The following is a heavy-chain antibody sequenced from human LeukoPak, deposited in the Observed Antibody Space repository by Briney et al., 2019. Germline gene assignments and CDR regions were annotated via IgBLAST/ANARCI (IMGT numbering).Heavy chain of an antibody. CDR3: VVTRYYYYYMDV. CDR2: ISWNSGSI. V-gene: IGHV3-9*01. CDR1: GFTFDDYA. D-gene: IGHD2-21*02. Sequence: PGRSLRLSCAASGFTFDDYAMHWVRQAPGKGLEWVSGISWNSGSIGYADSVKGRFTISRDNAKNSLYLQMNSLRAEDTALYYCVVTRYYYYYMDVWGKGTTVTVSS. J-gene: IGHJ6*03.